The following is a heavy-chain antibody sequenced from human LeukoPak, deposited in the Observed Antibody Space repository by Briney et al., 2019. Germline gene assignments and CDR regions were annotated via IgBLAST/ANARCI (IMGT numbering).Heavy chain of an antibody. Sequence: GASVKVSCKASGYTFTSYGISWVRQAPGQGLEWMGWISAYNGNTNYAQKLQGRVTMTTDTSTSTAYVELSSLRSEDTAVYYCARTSGRLRYFDWLCPFDYWGQGTLVTVSS. J-gene: IGHJ4*02. D-gene: IGHD3-9*01. CDR1: GYTFTSYG. V-gene: IGHV1-18*01. CDR2: ISAYNGNT. CDR3: ARTSGRLRYFDWLCPFDY.